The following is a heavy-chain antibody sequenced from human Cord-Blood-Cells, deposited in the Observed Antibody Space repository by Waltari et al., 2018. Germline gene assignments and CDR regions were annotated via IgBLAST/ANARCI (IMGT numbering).Heavy chain of an antibody. Sequence: QVQLVQSGAEVKKPGASVKVSCKVSGYTLTELSMHWVRQAPGKGLEWMGGFDPEDGETIYAQKVQGRVTMTEDTSTDTAYMELSSLRSEDTAVYYCATDAYGSGSYYDAFDIWGQGTMVTVSS. CDR3: ATDAYGSGSYYDAFDI. D-gene: IGHD3-10*01. CDR2: FDPEDGET. CDR1: GYTLTELS. J-gene: IGHJ3*02. V-gene: IGHV1-24*01.